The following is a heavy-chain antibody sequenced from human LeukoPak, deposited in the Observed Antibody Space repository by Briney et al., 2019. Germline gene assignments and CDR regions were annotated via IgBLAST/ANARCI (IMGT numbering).Heavy chain of an antibody. Sequence: ASVKVSCQASGYTFTSYGISWVRQAPGQGLEWMGWISAYNGNTNYAQKLQGRVTMTTDTSTSTAYMELRSLRSDDTAVYYCARGGATYYYDSSGYRPFDYWGQGTLVTVSS. CDR1: GYTFTSYG. CDR2: ISAYNGNT. CDR3: ARGGATYYYDSSGYRPFDY. V-gene: IGHV1-18*01. J-gene: IGHJ4*02. D-gene: IGHD3-22*01.